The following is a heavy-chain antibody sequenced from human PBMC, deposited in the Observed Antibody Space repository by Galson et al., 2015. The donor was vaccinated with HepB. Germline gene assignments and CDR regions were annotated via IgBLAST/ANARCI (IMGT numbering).Heavy chain of an antibody. CDR3: ATERTTFNY. J-gene: IGHJ4*02. CDR2: INQDGNAK. Sequence: MSWVRQAPGKGLEWVANINQDGNAKYYEGSVKGRFTISRDNAKNSLYLQMNSLRAEDTAVYYCATERTTFNYWGQGTLVTVSS. D-gene: IGHD1-7*01. V-gene: IGHV3-7*03.